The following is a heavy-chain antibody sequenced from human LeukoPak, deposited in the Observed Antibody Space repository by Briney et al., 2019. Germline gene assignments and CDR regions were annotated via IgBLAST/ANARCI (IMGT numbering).Heavy chain of an antibody. CDR1: GYTFTSYG. J-gene: IGHJ3*02. Sequence: GASVKVSCKASGYTFTSYGINWVRQAPGQGLEWMGWISAYNGNTKYAQKLQGRVTMTTDTSTSTAYMELRSLRSDDTAVYYCASLKNYYDSSGYLVTDAFDMWGQGTMVTVSS. D-gene: IGHD3-22*01. V-gene: IGHV1-18*01. CDR2: ISAYNGNT. CDR3: ASLKNYYDSSGYLVTDAFDM.